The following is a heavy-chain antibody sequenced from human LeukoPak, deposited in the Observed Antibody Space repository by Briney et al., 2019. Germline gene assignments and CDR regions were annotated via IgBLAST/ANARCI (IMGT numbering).Heavy chain of an antibody. V-gene: IGHV3-23*01. CDR2: ISGSGGST. CDR3: AKWSGIQLWLTGADY. CDR1: GFTFSNAW. Sequence: PGGSLRLSCAASGFTFSNAWMTWVRQAPGKGLEWVSAISGSGGSTYYADSVKGRFTISRDNSKNTLYLQMNSLRAEDTAVYYCAKWSGIQLWLTGADYWGQGTLVTVSS. J-gene: IGHJ4*02. D-gene: IGHD5-18*01.